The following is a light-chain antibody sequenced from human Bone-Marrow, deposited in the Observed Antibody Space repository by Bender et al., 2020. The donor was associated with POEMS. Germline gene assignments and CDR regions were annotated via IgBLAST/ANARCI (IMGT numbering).Light chain of an antibody. J-gene: IGLJ3*02. Sequence: QSVLTQPPSASGTPGQRVTISCSGSSSNIGTNPVNWYQQLPGTAPKHPIYINNQRPSGVPDRFSGSKSGTSASLAISGLQSEDEADYYYAAWEDSLNSLVFGGGTKLTVL. CDR3: AAWEDSLNSLV. V-gene: IGLV1-44*01. CDR2: INN. CDR1: SSNIGTNP.